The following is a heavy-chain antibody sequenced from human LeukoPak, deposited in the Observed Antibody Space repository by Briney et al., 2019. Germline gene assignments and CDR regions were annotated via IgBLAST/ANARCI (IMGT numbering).Heavy chain of an antibody. CDR2: IKEDGSER. CDR3: ARDLVVQLEYLVQFDY. CDR1: AFIFRGHW. Sequence: GGSLRLFCEGSAFIFRGHWMHWVRQTPAKAREGVASIKEDGSERQYVDYVKGRFSISRDNTKGSLFLQLKSLRAEDTAVYYCARDLVVQLEYLVQFDYWGQGTLVTVSS. J-gene: IGHJ4*02. V-gene: IGHV3-7*03. D-gene: IGHD1-1*01.